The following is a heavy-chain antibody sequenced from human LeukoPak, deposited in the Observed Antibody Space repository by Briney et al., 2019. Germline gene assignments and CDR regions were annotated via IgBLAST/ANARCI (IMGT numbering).Heavy chain of an antibody. J-gene: IGHJ5*02. CDR1: GGSISSYY. V-gene: IGHV4-59*01. D-gene: IGHD2-15*01. Sequence: SETLSLTCTVSGGSISSYYWSWIRQPPGKGLEWIGYIYYSGSTNYNPSLKSRVTISVDTSKNQFSLKLSSVTAADTAVYYCARGPLYCSGGSCYSWFDPWGQRTLVTVSS. CDR3: ARGPLYCSGGSCYSWFDP. CDR2: IYYSGST.